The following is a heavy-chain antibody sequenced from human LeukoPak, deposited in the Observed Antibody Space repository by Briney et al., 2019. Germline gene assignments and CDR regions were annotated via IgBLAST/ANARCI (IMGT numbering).Heavy chain of an antibody. CDR2: IYYSGST. CDR3: ARDHHIVVVTAIEYYFDY. D-gene: IGHD2-21*02. Sequence: LETLSLTCTVSGGSISSSSYYWGWIRQPPGKGLEWIGSIYYSGSTYYNPSLKSRVTISVDTSKNQFSLKLSSVTAADTAVYYCARDHHIVVVTAIEYYFDYWGQGTLVTVSS. J-gene: IGHJ4*02. CDR1: GGSISSSSYY. V-gene: IGHV4-39*07.